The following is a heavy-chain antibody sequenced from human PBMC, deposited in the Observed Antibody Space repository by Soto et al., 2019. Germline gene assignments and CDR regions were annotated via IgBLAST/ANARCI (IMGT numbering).Heavy chain of an antibody. CDR3: AKTHCYGSGSYGPETDFAL. CDR1: GFTFSSYG. J-gene: IGHJ2*01. D-gene: IGHD3-10*01. CDR2: ISYDGSNK. Sequence: QVQLVESGGGVVQPGRSLRLSCAASGFTFSSYGMHWVRKAPGKGLEWVAVISYDGSNKYYADSVKGRFTISRDNSNNPLYLQMNSLSAEDTAVYYGAKTHCYGSGSYGPETDFALWGRGTLVTVAS. V-gene: IGHV3-30*18.